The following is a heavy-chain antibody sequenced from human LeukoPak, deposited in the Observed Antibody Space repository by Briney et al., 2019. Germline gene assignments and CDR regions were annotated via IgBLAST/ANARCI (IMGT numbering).Heavy chain of an antibody. CDR2: ISSSGSTI. Sequence: GGSLRLSCAASGFTFSSYEMNWVRQAPGKGLEWGSYISSSGSTIYYADSVKGRFTISRDNAKNSLYLQMNSLRAEDTAVYYCARDRRRAVQLWSPAYYSDYWGQGTLVTVSS. V-gene: IGHV3-48*03. CDR3: ARDRRRAVQLWSPAYYSDY. D-gene: IGHD5-18*01. J-gene: IGHJ4*02. CDR1: GFTFSSYE.